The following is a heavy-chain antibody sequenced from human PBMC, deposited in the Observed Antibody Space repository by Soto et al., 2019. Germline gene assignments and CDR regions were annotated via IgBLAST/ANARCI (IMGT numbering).Heavy chain of an antibody. Sequence: QVQLVESGGGVVQPGRSLRLSCAASGFTLSSYGMHWVRQAPGKGLEWVADIWYDGSNKYYADSVKGRFTISRDNSKNTLYLQMNRLRAEDTAVYYCARKGHCSGGSCYQYYYYGMDVWGQGTTVTVSS. CDR2: IWYDGSNK. CDR3: ARKGHCSGGSCYQYYYYGMDV. V-gene: IGHV3-33*01. CDR1: GFTLSSYG. D-gene: IGHD2-15*01. J-gene: IGHJ6*02.